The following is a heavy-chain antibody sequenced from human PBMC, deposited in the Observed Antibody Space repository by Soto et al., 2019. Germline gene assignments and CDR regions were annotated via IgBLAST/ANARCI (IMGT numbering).Heavy chain of an antibody. V-gene: IGHV3-23*01. CDR1: GFIFGNYM. Sequence: EVQLLVSGGGLVQPGESLRLSCAFSGFIFGNYMMTWVRQAPGKGLEWVSTIRDGGESTYYADSVKGRFTISRDNSKNTLYLQMDSLGVEDTAVYYCAPHVHCSGGSCHYDAFDIRGQGTMVTVSS. J-gene: IGHJ3*02. CDR3: APHVHCSGGSCHYDAFDI. D-gene: IGHD2-15*01. CDR2: IRDGGEST.